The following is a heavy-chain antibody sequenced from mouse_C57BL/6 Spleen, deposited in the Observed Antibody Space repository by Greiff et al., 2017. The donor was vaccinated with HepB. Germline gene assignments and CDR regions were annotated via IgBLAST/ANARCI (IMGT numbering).Heavy chain of an antibody. J-gene: IGHJ3*01. CDR3: ARKPYYYGSSYGFAY. V-gene: IGHV5-4*01. CDR2: ISDGGSYT. Sequence: EVQGVESGGGLVKPGGSLKLSCAASGFTFSSYAMSWVRQTPEKRLEWVATISDGGSYTYYPDNVKGRFTISRDNAKNNLYLQMSHLKSEDTAMYYCARKPYYYGSSYGFAYWGQGTLVTVSA. CDR1: GFTFSSYA. D-gene: IGHD1-1*01.